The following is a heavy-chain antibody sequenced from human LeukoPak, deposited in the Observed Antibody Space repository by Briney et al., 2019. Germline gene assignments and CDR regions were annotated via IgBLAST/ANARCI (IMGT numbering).Heavy chain of an antibody. V-gene: IGHV3-30-3*01. Sequence: PGGSLRLSCAASGFTFSSHAMHWVRQAPGKGLEWVAVISYDGSNKYCADSVKGRFTISRDNSKNTLYLQMNSLRAEDTAVYYCARGQKRHIVVVTAMYYFDYWGQGTLVTVSS. D-gene: IGHD2-21*02. J-gene: IGHJ4*02. CDR2: ISYDGSNK. CDR1: GFTFSSHA. CDR3: ARGQKRHIVVVTAMYYFDY.